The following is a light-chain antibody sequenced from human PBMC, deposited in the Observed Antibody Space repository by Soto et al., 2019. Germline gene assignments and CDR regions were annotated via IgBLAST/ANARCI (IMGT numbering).Light chain of an antibody. V-gene: IGKV3D-15*01. CDR2: GAS. CDR1: QSVSSN. Sequence: EIVMTQSPATLSVSPGERATVSCRASQSVSSNLAWYQQKPGQAPRLLIYGASTRATGIPARFSGSGSGTEFTLTISSLHSEDFALYFCQQYNNWPLTFGGGTKVEIK. J-gene: IGKJ4*01. CDR3: QQYNNWPLT.